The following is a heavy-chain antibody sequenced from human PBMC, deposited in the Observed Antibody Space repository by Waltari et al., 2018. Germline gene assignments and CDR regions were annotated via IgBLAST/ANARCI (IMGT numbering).Heavy chain of an antibody. Sequence: QVQLVESGGGVVQPGRYLRLSCAVSGFNFTSYAMHWVRQAPGKGRKWVVVVWYDGSNKYYADSVKGRFTISRDNSKNTLYLQMNSLRAEDTAVYYCARGVSGFDYWGQGTLVTVSS. CDR3: ARGVSGFDY. CDR1: GFNFTSYA. J-gene: IGHJ4*02. D-gene: IGHD6-25*01. V-gene: IGHV3-33*01. CDR2: VWYDGSNK.